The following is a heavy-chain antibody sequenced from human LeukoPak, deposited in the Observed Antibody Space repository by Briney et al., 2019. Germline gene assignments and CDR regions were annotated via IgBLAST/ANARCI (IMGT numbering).Heavy chain of an antibody. J-gene: IGHJ2*01. CDR1: GFTVTSNC. V-gene: IGHV3-53*01. CDR2: IYSDGDT. Sequence: GGSLRLSCAASGFTVTSNCMRWVRQAPGKGLEWVSVIYSDGDTYYLASVKGRFTISRDNSKNTLYLQMNSLRDDDTAVYYCARESTVTSPSHFDLWGRGTLVTVSS. D-gene: IGHD4-17*01. CDR3: ARESTVTSPSHFDL.